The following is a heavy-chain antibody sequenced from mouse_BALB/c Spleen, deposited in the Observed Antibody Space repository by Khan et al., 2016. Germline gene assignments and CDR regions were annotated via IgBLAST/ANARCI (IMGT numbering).Heavy chain of an antibody. CDR2: ISDGGAYT. J-gene: IGHJ1*01. D-gene: IGHD2-2*01. CDR1: GFTFSDYY. CDR3: ARTNGNDGDFDV. Sequence: EVELVEAGGGLVKPGGSLKLSCAASGFTFSDYYMYWVRQTPEKRLEWVATISDGGAYTYYSDSVKGRFTISRDNAKNNLYLQMSSLKSEDTAMYYCARTNGNDGDFDVWGAGTTVTVS. V-gene: IGHV5-4*02.